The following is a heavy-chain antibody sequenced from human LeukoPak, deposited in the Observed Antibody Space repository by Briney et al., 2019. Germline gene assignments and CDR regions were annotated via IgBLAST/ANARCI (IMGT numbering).Heavy chain of an antibody. CDR2: ISYDGTNK. D-gene: IGHD2-2*01. CDR1: GFTVSAYS. CDR3: ARVLSAAMWGGMDV. V-gene: IGHV3-30-3*01. Sequence: PGGSLRLSCAASGFTVSAYSMHWVRQAPGKGLEWVAVISYDGTNKYSADSVKGRFTISRDNSKNTLYLQMNSLGAEDTAVYYCARVLSAAMWGGMDVWGQGTTVTVSS. J-gene: IGHJ6*02.